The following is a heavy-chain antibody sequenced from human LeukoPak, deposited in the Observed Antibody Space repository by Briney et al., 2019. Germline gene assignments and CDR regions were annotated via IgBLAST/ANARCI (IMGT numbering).Heavy chain of an antibody. D-gene: IGHD3-16*02. Sequence: SETLSLTCTVSGGSISSYYWSWIRQPAGKGLEWIGRIYTSGSTNYNPSLKSRVTISVDTSKNQFSLKLSSVTAADTAVYYCARLYPYLDYVWGSYRWSYFDYWGQGTLVTVSS. J-gene: IGHJ4*02. V-gene: IGHV4-4*07. CDR2: IYTSGST. CDR1: GGSISSYY. CDR3: ARLYPYLDYVWGSYRWSYFDY.